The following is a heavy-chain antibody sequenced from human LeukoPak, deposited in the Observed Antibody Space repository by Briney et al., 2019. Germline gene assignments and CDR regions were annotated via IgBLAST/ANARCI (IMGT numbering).Heavy chain of an antibody. J-gene: IGHJ4*02. V-gene: IGHV3-23*01. CDR1: GFSFSTYG. Sequence: PGGSLRLSCVASGFSFSTYGMTWVRQAPGKGLEWVSGFGDTGMPHYRDSVKGRFSISRDNSKNTFYLQMNSLRAEDTAVYYCAILSGYYYDSSGYYKTLEDDYWGQGTLVTVSS. D-gene: IGHD3-22*01. CDR2: FGDTGMP. CDR3: AILSGYYYDSSGYYKTLEDDY.